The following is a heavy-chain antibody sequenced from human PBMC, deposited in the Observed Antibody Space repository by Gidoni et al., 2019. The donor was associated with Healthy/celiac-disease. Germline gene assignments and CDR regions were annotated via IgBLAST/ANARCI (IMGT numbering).Heavy chain of an antibody. CDR3: AREYYYDSSGYFYDAFDI. V-gene: IGHV1-69*06. CDR2: IIPIFGTA. Sequence: QVQLVQSGAEVKKPGSSVKVPCKASGGTFRSSGISWVRQAPGQGLEWMGGIIPIFGTANYAQKFQGRVTMTAYKSTSTAYMELSILRSEDTAVDYCAREYYYDSSGYFYDAFDIWGQGTMVTVSS. CDR1: GGTFRSSG. D-gene: IGHD3-22*01. J-gene: IGHJ3*02.